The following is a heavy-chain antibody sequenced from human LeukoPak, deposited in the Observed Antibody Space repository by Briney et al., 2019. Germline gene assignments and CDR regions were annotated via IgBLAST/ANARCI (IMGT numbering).Heavy chain of an antibody. D-gene: IGHD3-9*01. V-gene: IGHV3-23*01. CDR1: GFTFSSYA. J-gene: IGHJ4*02. CDR3: AKVDSGVLTGYYRGGYYFDY. Sequence: GGSLRLSCAASGFTFSSYAMSWVRQASGKGLEWVSAISGSGGSTYYADSVKGRFTISRDNSKNTPYLQMNSLRAEDTAVYYCAKVDSGVLTGYYRGGYYFDYWGQGTLVTVSS. CDR2: ISGSGGST.